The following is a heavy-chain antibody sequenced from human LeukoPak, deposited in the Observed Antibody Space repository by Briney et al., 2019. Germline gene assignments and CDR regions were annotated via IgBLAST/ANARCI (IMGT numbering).Heavy chain of an antibody. V-gene: IGHV3-21*01. CDR2: ISSSSSYI. J-gene: IGHJ6*02. D-gene: IGHD6-19*01. Sequence: GGSLRLSCAASGFTFSSYSMNWVRQAPGKGLEWVSSISSSSSYIYYADSVKGRFTISRDNAKNSLYLQMNSLRAEDTAVYYCARDRVIAVAGTEYYYYYGMDVWGQGTTVTVSS. CDR1: GFTFSSYS. CDR3: ARDRVIAVAGTEYYYYYGMDV.